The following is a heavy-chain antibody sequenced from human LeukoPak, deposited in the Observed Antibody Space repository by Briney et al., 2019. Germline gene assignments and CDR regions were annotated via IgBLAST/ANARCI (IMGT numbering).Heavy chain of an antibody. J-gene: IGHJ4*02. CDR3: ARTSYSVGNDY. D-gene: IGHD5/OR15-5a*01. Sequence: ASVKVSCKASGYTFTSFDINWVRQATGQGLEWMGWMNPNSGKTGYAQKFQGRVTMTRNTSISTAYMELSNLRSDDTAVYYCARTSYSVGNDYWGQGTLVTVSS. CDR2: MNPNSGKT. CDR1: GYTFTSFD. V-gene: IGHV1-8*01.